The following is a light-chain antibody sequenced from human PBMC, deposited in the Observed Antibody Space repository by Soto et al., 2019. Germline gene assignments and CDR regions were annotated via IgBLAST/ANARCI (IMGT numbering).Light chain of an antibody. Sequence: DIQMTQSPSSLSASVGDRVTITCRASRDINNDLDWYQQKPGKAPRRLISDVSSLQSGVPSRFSGSRFGTHFTLTISSQQPEDFATYFCQQHHTYPRTFGQGTKVEIK. CDR1: RDINND. V-gene: IGKV1-17*01. CDR3: QQHHTYPRT. CDR2: DVS. J-gene: IGKJ1*01.